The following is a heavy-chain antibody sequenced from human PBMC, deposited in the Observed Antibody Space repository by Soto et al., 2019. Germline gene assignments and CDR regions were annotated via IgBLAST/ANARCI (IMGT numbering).Heavy chain of an antibody. V-gene: IGHV4-59*01. D-gene: IGHD5-12*01. CDR2: IYYSGST. Sequence: LSLTCTVSGGSISSYYWSWIRQPPGKGLEWIGYIYYSGSTNYNPSLKSRVTISVDTSKNQFSLKLSSVTAADTAVYYCARAVKGVATTFDYWGQGTPVTVSS. CDR1: GGSISSYY. J-gene: IGHJ4*02. CDR3: ARAVKGVATTFDY.